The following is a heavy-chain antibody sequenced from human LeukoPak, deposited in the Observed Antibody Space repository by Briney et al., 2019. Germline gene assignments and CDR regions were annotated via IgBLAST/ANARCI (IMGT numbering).Heavy chain of an antibody. J-gene: IGHJ4*02. D-gene: IGHD3-22*01. CDR3: ARLERYYYDSSGYDY. CDR1: GGSISSYY. V-gene: IGHV4-59*04. Sequence: SETLSLTCTVSGGSISSYYWSWIRQPPGKGLEWIGYIYYSGSTYYNPSLKSRVTISVDTSKNQFSLKLSSVTAADTAVYYCARLERYYYDSSGYDYWGQGTLVTVSS. CDR2: IYYSGST.